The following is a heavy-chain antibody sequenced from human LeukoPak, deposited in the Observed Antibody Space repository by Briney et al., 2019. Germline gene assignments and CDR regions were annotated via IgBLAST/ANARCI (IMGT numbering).Heavy chain of an antibody. CDR3: ARDPDILLGVNFDY. V-gene: IGHV3-30*03. J-gene: IGHJ4*02. CDR1: GFTFSSHG. CDR2: ISYDGSNK. D-gene: IGHD2-21*01. Sequence: GGSLRLSCAASGFTFSSHGMNWVRQAPGKGLEWVAVISYDGSNKYYADSVKGRFTISRDNSKNTLYLQMNSLRAEDTAVYYCARDPDILLGVNFDYWGQGALVIVSS.